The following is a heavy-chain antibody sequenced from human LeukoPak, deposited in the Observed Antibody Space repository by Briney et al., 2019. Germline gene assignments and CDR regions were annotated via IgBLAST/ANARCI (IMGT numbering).Heavy chain of an antibody. CDR1: VFSFSSYS. V-gene: IGHV3-21*01. Sequence: GGSLRLSCVVSVFSFSSYSMNWVRQAPGKGLEGVSTISSGTGSYIYYADSVRGRFTISRDNAKNSLYLQMNSLRAEDTGVYYCARCSGVFGSSDYWGQGTLVTVSS. J-gene: IGHJ4*02. D-gene: IGHD6-6*01. CDR2: ISSGTGSYI. CDR3: ARCSGVFGSSDY.